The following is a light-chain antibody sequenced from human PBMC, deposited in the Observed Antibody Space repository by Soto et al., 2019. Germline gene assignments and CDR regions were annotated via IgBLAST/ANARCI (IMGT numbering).Light chain of an antibody. Sequence: QSVLTQPASVSGSPGQSLTISCTGTSNEVGSYNVVSWYQQHQGKAPKLLIYEVSKRPSGVSNRFSGSKSGNTASLTISGLQAEDEANYYCCSYATGSTWVFGGGTKLTVL. CDR2: EVS. CDR1: SNEVGSYNV. CDR3: CSYATGSTWV. J-gene: IGLJ3*02. V-gene: IGLV2-23*02.